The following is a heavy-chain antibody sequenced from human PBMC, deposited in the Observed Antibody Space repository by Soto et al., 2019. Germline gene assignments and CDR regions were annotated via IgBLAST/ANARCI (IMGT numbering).Heavy chain of an antibody. CDR1: GGSISSSSYY. CDR2: IYYSGST. CDR3: ARHLFRGLGVSNWFDP. V-gene: IGHV4-39*01. Sequence: QLQLQESGPGLVKPSETLSLTCTVSGGSISSSSYYWGWIRQPPGKGLEWIGSIYYSGSTYYNPSLKSRGTISVDTSKNQFSLKLSSVTAADTAVYYCARHLFRGLGVSNWFDPWGQGTLVTVSS. D-gene: IGHD3-10*01. J-gene: IGHJ5*02.